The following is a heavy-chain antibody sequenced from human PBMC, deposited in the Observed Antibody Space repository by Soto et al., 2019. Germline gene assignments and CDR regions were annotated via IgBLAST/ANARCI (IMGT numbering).Heavy chain of an antibody. CDR2: ISGTASRT. Sequence: EVQLLESGGGLVLPGGSLRLSCAGSGFTPTTTPLSWVRQPPGKGLEWVTTISGTASRTYYVDSVKGRFFISRDNSKNTVTLQMNNLTLYDTAVYYCANSFRYCDNWCQGTRVTVSS. J-gene: IGHJ4*02. V-gene: IGHV3-23*01. D-gene: IGHD2-15*01. CDR3: ANSFRYCDN. CDR1: GFTPTTTP.